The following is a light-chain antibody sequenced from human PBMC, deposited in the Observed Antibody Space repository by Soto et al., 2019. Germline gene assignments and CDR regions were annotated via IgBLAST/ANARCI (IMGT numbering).Light chain of an antibody. J-gene: IGLJ1*01. Sequence: QSVLTQPPSASGTPGQRVTISCSGSNSNIGSNTVNWYQQLPGTAPKLLIYSNNQRPSGVPDRFSGSKSGTSASLAISGLQSEDEADYYCAAWDDSLRGYVFGTGTKLTVL. CDR2: SNN. V-gene: IGLV1-44*01. CDR1: NSNIGSNT. CDR3: AAWDDSLRGYV.